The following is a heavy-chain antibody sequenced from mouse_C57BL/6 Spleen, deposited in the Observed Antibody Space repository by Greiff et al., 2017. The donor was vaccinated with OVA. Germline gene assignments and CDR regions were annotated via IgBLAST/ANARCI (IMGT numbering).Heavy chain of an antibody. V-gene: IGHV5-17*01. CDR1: GITFSDYG. Sequence: EVKLMESGGGLVKPGGSLKLSCAASGITFSDYGMHWVRQAPEKGLEWIAYISSGSSTIYYADTVKGRFTISRDNAKNTLFLQMTSLRSEDTAMYYCARRTGTGFDYWGQGTTLTVSS. CDR3: ARRTGTGFDY. CDR2: ISSGSSTI. J-gene: IGHJ2*01. D-gene: IGHD4-1*01.